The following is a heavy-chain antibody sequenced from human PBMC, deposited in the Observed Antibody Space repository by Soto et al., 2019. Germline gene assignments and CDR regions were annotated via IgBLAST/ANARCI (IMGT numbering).Heavy chain of an antibody. Sequence: QPGGSLRLSCGGSGVIFGHYPMTWVRQAPGKGLEWISAISGRGDSTYYADAVKGRFTISRDNSKNSLYLQMNSLRFDDTAIYYCAKALDGLDDYFYAMRVGGQGTLVTVAS. CDR1: GVIFGHYP. CDR3: AKALDGLDDYFYAMRV. J-gene: IGHJ4*03. CDR2: ISGRGDST. V-gene: IGHV3-23*01. D-gene: IGHD2-2*01.